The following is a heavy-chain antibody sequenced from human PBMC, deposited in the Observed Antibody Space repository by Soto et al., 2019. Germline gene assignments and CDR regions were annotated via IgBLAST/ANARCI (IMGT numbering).Heavy chain of an antibody. D-gene: IGHD4-4*01. CDR2: INPDGSTT. Sequence: GGSLRLSCAASGFTFSSYWMHWVRQAPGEGLMWVSRINPDGSTTSYADSVKGRFTISRDNAKNTLYLQMNSLRVEDTAVYYCARVPTTVTTPGMDVWGQGTTVAVSS. V-gene: IGHV3-74*01. CDR1: GFTFSSYW. CDR3: ARVPTTVTTPGMDV. J-gene: IGHJ6*02.